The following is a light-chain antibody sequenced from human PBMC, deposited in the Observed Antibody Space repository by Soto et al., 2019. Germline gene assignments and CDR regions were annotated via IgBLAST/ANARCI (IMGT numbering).Light chain of an antibody. CDR1: QSISSW. CDR3: QQYNSYAT. CDR2: KAS. V-gene: IGKV1-5*03. Sequence: DIQMTQSPSTLSASVGDRVTITCRASQSISSWLAWYQQKPGKAPKVLIYKASILESGVPSRFSGSGSGTEFNLTISNLQPEDFVTYYCQQYNSYATFGQGTKVDIK. J-gene: IGKJ1*01.